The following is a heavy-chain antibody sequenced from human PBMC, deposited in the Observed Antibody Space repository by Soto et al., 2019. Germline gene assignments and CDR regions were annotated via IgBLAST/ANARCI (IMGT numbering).Heavy chain of an antibody. Sequence: QLQLQESGPGLVKPSETLSLTCTASGGAISSSSYYWGWIRQPPGKGLEWIGSIYYSGSTYYNPSLKRRVTISVDPSKNQFSLKLSSVTAADTAVYYCARLPVPLRGGWFDSWGQGTLVTVSS. CDR2: IYYSGST. CDR3: ARLPVPLRGGWFDS. CDR1: GGAISSSSYY. D-gene: IGHD3-16*01. V-gene: IGHV4-39*01. J-gene: IGHJ5*01.